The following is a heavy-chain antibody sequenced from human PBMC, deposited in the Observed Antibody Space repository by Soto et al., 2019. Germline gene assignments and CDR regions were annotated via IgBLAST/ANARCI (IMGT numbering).Heavy chain of an antibody. CDR1: GYTFTSYG. Sequence: ASVKVSCKASGYTFTSYGISWVRQAPGQGLEWMGWISAYNGNTNYAQKLQGRVTMTTDTSTTTVYMELNNLSPDDTAVYYCGRGRSGQIVVFYWGQGTPVTVSS. D-gene: IGHD5-12*01. CDR2: ISAYNGNT. CDR3: GRGRSGQIVVFY. V-gene: IGHV1-18*04. J-gene: IGHJ4*02.